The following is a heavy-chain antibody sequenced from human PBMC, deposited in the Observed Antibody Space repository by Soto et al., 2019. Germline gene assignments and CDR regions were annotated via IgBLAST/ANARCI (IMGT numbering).Heavy chain of an antibody. Sequence: GGSLRLSCAASGFNFSSYGMHWVRQAPGKGLEWVAVISYDGSNKYYADSVKGRFTISRDNSKNTLYLQMNSLRAEDTAVYYCAKDQVLEWLSHWFDPWGQGTLVTVSS. CDR1: GFNFSSYG. CDR2: ISYDGSNK. V-gene: IGHV3-30*18. D-gene: IGHD3-3*01. J-gene: IGHJ5*02. CDR3: AKDQVLEWLSHWFDP.